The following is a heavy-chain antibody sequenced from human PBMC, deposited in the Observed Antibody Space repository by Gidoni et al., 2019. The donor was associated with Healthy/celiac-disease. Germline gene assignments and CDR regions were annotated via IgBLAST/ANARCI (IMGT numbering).Heavy chain of an antibody. CDR2: IYDSGST. Sequence: QVQLQESGPGLAKPSQTLSLTFTVSGVSIRNRGYYWSWSRQHPGKRLEWIGYIYDSGSTYYNPSLKSRITISIDTSKNQFSLKLSSVTAADTAVYFCARDSNGSGTYYGFDYWGQGTLVTISS. CDR3: ARDSNGSGTYYGFDY. CDR1: GVSIRNRGYY. J-gene: IGHJ4*02. V-gene: IGHV4-31*03. D-gene: IGHD1-26*01.